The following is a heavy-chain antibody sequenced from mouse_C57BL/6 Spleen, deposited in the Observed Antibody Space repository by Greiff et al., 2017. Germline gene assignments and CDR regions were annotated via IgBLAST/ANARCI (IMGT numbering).Heavy chain of an antibody. J-gene: IGHJ4*01. CDR1: GFTFSDYG. Sequence: EVNVVESGGGLVKPGGSLKLSCAASGFTFSDYGMHWVRQAPEKGLEWVAYISSGSSTIYYADTVKGRFTISRDNAKNTLFLQMTSLRSEDTAMYYCARGPRYYAMDYWGQGTSVTVSS. CDR3: ARGPRYYAMDY. CDR2: ISSGSSTI. V-gene: IGHV5-17*01.